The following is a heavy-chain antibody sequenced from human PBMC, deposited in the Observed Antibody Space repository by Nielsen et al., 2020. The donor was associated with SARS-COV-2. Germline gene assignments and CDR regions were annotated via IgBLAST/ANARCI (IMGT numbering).Heavy chain of an antibody. Sequence: SGPTLVKPTQTLTLTCTFSGFSLSTSGMCVSWIRQHPGKGLEWIGYIYYSGSTYYNPSLKSRVTISVDTSKNQFSLKLSSVTAADTAVYYCARGGGVDWLLRSDYYYYMDVWGKGTTVTVSS. CDR2: IYYSGST. CDR3: ARGGGVDWLLRSDYYYYMDV. CDR1: GFSLSTSGMC. J-gene: IGHJ6*03. V-gene: IGHV4-31*03. D-gene: IGHD3/OR15-3a*01.